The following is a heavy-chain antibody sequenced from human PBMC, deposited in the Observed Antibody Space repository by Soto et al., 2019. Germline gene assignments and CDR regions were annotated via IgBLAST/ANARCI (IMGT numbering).Heavy chain of an antibody. CDR3: ARARFDWLLSTYYYYGMDV. D-gene: IGHD3-9*01. J-gene: IGHJ6*02. Sequence: QLQLQESGSGLVKPSQTLSLTCAVSGGSISSGGYSWSWIRQPPGKGLEWIGYIYHSGSTYYNPSLKSGVTKPVDRSNNQFSLKLSSVPAADTAVYFCARARFDWLLSTYYYYGMDVWGQGTTVNVSS. CDR1: GGSISSGGYS. CDR2: IYHSGST. V-gene: IGHV4-30-2*01.